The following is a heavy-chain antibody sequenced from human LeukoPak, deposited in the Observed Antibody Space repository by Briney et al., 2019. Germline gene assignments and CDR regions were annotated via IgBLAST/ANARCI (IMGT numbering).Heavy chain of an antibody. CDR2: IHYSGSS. D-gene: IGHD2-8*01. CDR1: GDSISSFY. J-gene: IGHJ5*01. V-gene: IGHV4-59*08. Sequence: SETLSLTFCVSGDSISSFYCTWIRQPPGKGLEWIGNIHYSGSSNYNPSLQSRVTISIDTSRKQLFLKLTSVTAADTAVYYCVLAPNLNWFDFWGQGTLVTVSS. CDR3: VLAPNLNWFDF.